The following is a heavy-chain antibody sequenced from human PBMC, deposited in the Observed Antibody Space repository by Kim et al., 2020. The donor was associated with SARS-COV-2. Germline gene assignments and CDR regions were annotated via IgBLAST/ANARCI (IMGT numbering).Heavy chain of an antibody. V-gene: IGHV1-69*04. Sequence: SVTVSCKASGGTFSSYAISWVRQAPGQGLEWMGRIIPILGIANYAQKFQGRVTITADKSTSTAYMELSSLRSEDTAVYYCARGGWQYQLLESPDYGMDVWGQGTTVTVSS. J-gene: IGHJ6*02. D-gene: IGHD2-2*01. CDR1: GGTFSSYA. CDR2: IIPILGIA. CDR3: ARGGWQYQLLESPDYGMDV.